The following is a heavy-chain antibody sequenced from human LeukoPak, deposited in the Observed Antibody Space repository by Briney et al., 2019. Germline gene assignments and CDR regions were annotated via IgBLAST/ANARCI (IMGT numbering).Heavy chain of an antibody. Sequence: PGRSLRLSCAASGFIFSKCGMHWVRQAPGKGLEWVAVISYDGSNKNYADSVKGRFTISRDNSENTLYLQMNSLRVEDTAVYYCAKGRGAYYYYAMDVWGQGTTVTVPS. J-gene: IGHJ6*02. V-gene: IGHV3-30*18. CDR3: AKGRGAYYYYAMDV. CDR2: ISYDGSNK. CDR1: GFIFSKCG. D-gene: IGHD3-16*01.